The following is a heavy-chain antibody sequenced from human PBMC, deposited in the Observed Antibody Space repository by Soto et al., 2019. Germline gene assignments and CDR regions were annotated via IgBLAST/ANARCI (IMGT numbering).Heavy chain of an antibody. CDR3: ARGSYDFDY. V-gene: IGHV1-3*01. CDR2: INAGNGNT. Sequence: ASVKVSCKASGYTFTSYAMHWVRQAPGQRPEWMGWINAGNGNTKYSQKFQGRVTIIRDTSASTVYMELRSLRSEDTAMYYCARGSYDFDYWGQGTLVTVSS. D-gene: IGHD3-16*01. CDR1: GYTFTSYA. J-gene: IGHJ4*02.